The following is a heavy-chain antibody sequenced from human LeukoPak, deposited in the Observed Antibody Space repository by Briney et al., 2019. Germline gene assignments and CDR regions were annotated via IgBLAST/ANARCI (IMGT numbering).Heavy chain of an antibody. Sequence: PSETLSLTCTVSGYSISNGYYWGWMRQPPGKGLEWIGSIYHSGRTHYNPSLKSRVTISVDTSKNQFCLKLSSVTAADTAVYYCARDALSVSSGSGSYYFDYWGQGTLVTVSS. CDR3: ARDALSVSSGSGSYYFDY. V-gene: IGHV4-38-2*02. CDR1: GYSISNGYY. D-gene: IGHD3-10*01. CDR2: IYHSGRT. J-gene: IGHJ4*02.